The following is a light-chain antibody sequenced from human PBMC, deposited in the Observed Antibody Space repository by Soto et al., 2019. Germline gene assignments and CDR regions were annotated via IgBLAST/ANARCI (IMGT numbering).Light chain of an antibody. V-gene: IGLV1-40*01. J-gene: IGLJ2*01. CDR2: STT. CDR1: GSNIGAGYE. CDR3: QSYDTSLSPVV. Sequence: QPVLTQPPSVSGAPGQRVTISCTGSGSNIGAGYEVNWYQHLPGTAPKLLLYSTTNRPSGVPDRFSGSKSGTSAALAITGLQAEDEAEYYCQSYDTSLSPVVFGGGTKVTVL.